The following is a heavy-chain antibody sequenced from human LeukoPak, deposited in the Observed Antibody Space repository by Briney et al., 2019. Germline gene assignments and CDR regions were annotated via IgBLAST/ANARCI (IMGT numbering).Heavy chain of an antibody. D-gene: IGHD5-18*01. CDR3: ARDAWTQLWNTQYYFDY. CDR1: GFTFSSYS. CDR2: ISSSSSYI. Sequence: GGSLRLSCAASGFTFSSYSMNWVRQAPGKGLEWVSSISSSSSYIYYADSVKGRFTISRDNAKNSLYLQMNSLRAEDTAVYYRARDAWTQLWNTQYYFDYWGQGTLVTVSS. J-gene: IGHJ4*02. V-gene: IGHV3-21*01.